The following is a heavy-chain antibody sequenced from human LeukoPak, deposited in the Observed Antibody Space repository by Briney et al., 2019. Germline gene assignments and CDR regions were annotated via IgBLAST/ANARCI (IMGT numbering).Heavy chain of an antibody. CDR3: ARVRIGQQLDKYYYYAMDV. Sequence: SSVNVSCKSSGYTFTDYYMHWVRQAPGQGLAWMGWINPNSGGTNYAQKFQGRVTMTTDTSISTAYMEVSRLRSDDTAVYYCARVRIGQQLDKYYYYAMDVWGQGTTVTVSS. CDR1: GYTFTDYY. J-gene: IGHJ6*02. V-gene: IGHV1-2*02. CDR2: INPNSGGT. D-gene: IGHD6-13*01.